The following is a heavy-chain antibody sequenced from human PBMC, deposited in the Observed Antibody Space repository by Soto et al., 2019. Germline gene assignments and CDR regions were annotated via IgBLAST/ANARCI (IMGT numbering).Heavy chain of an antibody. V-gene: IGHV1-58*01. J-gene: IGHJ3*02. CDR2: IVVGSGNT. Sequence: GASVKVSCKASGFTFTSSAVQWVRQARGQRHEWIGWIVVGSGNTNYAQKFQERVTITRDMSTSTAYMELSSLRSEDTAVYYCAADIYGGNAYAFDIWGQGTMVTV. CDR3: AADIYGGNAYAFDI. D-gene: IGHD2-15*01. CDR1: GFTFTSSA.